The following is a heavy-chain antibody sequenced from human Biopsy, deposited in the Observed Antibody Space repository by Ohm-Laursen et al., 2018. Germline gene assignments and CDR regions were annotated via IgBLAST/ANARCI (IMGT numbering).Heavy chain of an antibody. J-gene: IGHJ4*02. V-gene: IGHV4-34*08. D-gene: IGHD2-15*01. CDR1: GKTFSDYY. CDR3: GNEVHGRDY. Sequence: DTLSLTWEVYGKTFSDYYWSWIRQPPGKGLEWIGQINQSGRTNYNPSLKSRVNISADKSNNQFSLKLTSVTSADTAVYFCGNEVHGRDYWGLGALVTVSS. CDR2: INQSGRT.